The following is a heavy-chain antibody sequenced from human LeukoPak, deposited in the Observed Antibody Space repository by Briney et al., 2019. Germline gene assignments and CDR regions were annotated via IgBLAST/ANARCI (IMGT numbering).Heavy chain of an antibody. CDR1: GDSISTGYY. CDR2: IYHSGST. Sequence: SETLSLTCIVSGDSISTGYYWVWIWQSPGKGLEWIGNIYHSGSTYNNPSLKSRVTMSVDKSKNQFSLKLSSVTAADTAVYYCARGSNYMDVWGKGTTVTVSS. J-gene: IGHJ6*03. V-gene: IGHV4-38-2*02. CDR3: ARGSNYMDV. D-gene: IGHD3-3*01.